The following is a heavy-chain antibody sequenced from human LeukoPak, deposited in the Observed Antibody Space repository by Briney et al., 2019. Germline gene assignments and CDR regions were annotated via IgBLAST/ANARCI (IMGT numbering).Heavy chain of an antibody. CDR2: ISSSSSTI. CDR1: GFTFSSYS. CDR3: AKGSYYDSSGSFYFDY. Sequence: GGSLRLSCAASGFTFSSYSMNWVRQAPGKGLEWVSYISSSSSTIYYADSVKGRFTISRDNAKNSLYLQMNSLRAEDTAVYYCAKGSYYDSSGSFYFDYWGQGTLVTVSS. D-gene: IGHD3-22*01. J-gene: IGHJ4*02. V-gene: IGHV3-48*01.